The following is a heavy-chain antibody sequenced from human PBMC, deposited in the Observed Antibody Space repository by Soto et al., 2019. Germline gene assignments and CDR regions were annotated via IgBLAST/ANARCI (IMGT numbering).Heavy chain of an antibody. CDR2: INPSGGST. D-gene: IGHD1-26*01. J-gene: IGHJ3*02. CDR1: GYTFTSYY. V-gene: IGHV1-46*01. Sequence: ASVKVSCKASGYTFTSYYMHWVRQAPGQGLEWMGIINPSGGSTSYAQKFQGRVTMTRDTSTSTVYMELSSLRSEDTAVYYCARVRSEFGGSYHGAFDIWGQGTMVTVSS. CDR3: ARVRSEFGGSYHGAFDI.